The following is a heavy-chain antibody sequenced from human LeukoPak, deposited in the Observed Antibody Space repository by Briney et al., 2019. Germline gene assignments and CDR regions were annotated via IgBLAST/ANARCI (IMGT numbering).Heavy chain of an antibody. CDR1: GFTFSSYS. CDR2: ISSSSSTI. D-gene: IGHD6-19*01. CDR3: ARVAGGYEYYFDY. Sequence: PGGSLRLSCAASGFTFSSYSMNWVRQAPGKGLEWVSYISSSSSTIYYADSVKGRFTISRDNAKNSLYLQMNSLRAEDTAVYYCARVAGGYEYYFDYWGQGTLVTVSS. J-gene: IGHJ4*02. V-gene: IGHV3-48*04.